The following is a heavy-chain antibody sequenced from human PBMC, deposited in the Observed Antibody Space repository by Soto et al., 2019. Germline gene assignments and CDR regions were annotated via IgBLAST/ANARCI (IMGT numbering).Heavy chain of an antibody. CDR1: GGSIISSSYY. D-gene: IGHD3-10*01. CDR2: IYYSGNT. V-gene: IGHV4-39*01. CDR3: ARQVGVTNKLGIDY. Sequence: SETLSLTCTVSGGSIISSSYYWGLIRQPPGKGLEWIGSIYYSGNTYYNPSLQSRVTISVDTSKNQFSLKLSSLTAADTAVYYCARQVGVTNKLGIDYWGQGTLVTVSS. J-gene: IGHJ4*02.